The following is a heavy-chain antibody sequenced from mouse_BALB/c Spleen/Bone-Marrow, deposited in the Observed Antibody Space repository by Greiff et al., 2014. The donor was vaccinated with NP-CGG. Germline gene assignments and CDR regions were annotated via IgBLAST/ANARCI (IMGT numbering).Heavy chain of an antibody. D-gene: IGHD1-1*01. CDR2: IYPGNSDT. Sequence: EVMLVESGTVLARPGASVKMSCKASGYTFTSYWMHWVKQRPGQGLEWIGAIYPGNSDTSYNQKFKGKAKLTAVTSTSTAYMELSSLTNEDSAVYYCTRVYYYGSACSAYWGQGTLVTVSA. CDR3: TRVYYYGSACSAY. CDR1: GYTFTSYW. J-gene: IGHJ3*01. V-gene: IGHV1-5*01.